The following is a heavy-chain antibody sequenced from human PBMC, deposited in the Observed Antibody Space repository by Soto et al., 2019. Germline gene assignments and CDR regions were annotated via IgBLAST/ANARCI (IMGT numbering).Heavy chain of an antibody. CDR2: ISGGGSNT. D-gene: IGHD4-4*01. CDR3: AKDSNKYSSSLRGRYFDY. V-gene: IGHV3-23*01. J-gene: IGHJ4*02. Sequence: EVQLLESGGGLVQRGGSLRLSCAASGFPFSSYVMSWVRQAPGKGLEWVSGISGGGSNTFYADSVKGRFIISRDNSKNTLLLQKNSLGAEDTAVYYCAKDSNKYSSSLRGRYFDYWGQGIGVTVSS. CDR1: GFPFSSYV.